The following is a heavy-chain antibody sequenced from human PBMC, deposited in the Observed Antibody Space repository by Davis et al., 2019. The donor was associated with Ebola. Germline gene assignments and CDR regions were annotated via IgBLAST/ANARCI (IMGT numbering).Heavy chain of an antibody. CDR2: IYYSGST. CDR3: ARDWSMLGGFDY. J-gene: IGHJ4*02. Sequence: MPSETLSLTCTVPGGSISSSSYYWGWIRQPPGKGLEWIGSIYYSGSTYYNPSLKSRVTISVDTSKNQFSLKLSSVTAADTAVYYCARDWSMLGGFDYWGQGTLVTVSS. CDR1: GGSISSSSYY. D-gene: IGHD3-3*01. V-gene: IGHV4-39*07.